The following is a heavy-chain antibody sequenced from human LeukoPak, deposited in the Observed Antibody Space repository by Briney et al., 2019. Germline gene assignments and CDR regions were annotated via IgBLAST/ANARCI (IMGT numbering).Heavy chain of an antibody. D-gene: IGHD3-22*01. CDR2: INPNSGGT. J-gene: IGHJ6*02. Sequence: GASVKVSCKASGYTFTGYYMHWVRQAPGQGLEWMGWINPNSGGTNYAQKFQGRVTMTRDTSISTAYMELSRLRSDDTAVYYCAREYYYDSSGYSSDYYYGMDVWGQGTTVTVSS. CDR1: GYTFTGYY. V-gene: IGHV1-2*02. CDR3: AREYYYDSSGYSSDYYYGMDV.